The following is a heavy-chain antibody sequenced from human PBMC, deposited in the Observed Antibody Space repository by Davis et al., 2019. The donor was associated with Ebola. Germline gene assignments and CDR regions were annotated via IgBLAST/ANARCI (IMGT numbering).Heavy chain of an antibody. CDR2: IYHSGST. V-gene: IGHV4-34*01. D-gene: IGHD6-13*01. Sequence: SETLSLTCAVYGGSFSGYYWSWIRQPPGKGLEWIGEIYHSGSTNYNPSLKSRVTISVDKSKNQFSLKLSSVTAADTAVYYCARGSSSWVYYGMDVWGQGTTVTVSS. CDR3: ARGSSSWVYYGMDV. CDR1: GGSFSGYY. J-gene: IGHJ6*02.